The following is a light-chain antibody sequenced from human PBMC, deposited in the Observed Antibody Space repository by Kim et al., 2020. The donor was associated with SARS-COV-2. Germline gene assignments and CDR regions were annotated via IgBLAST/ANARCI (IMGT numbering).Light chain of an antibody. J-gene: IGKJ3*01. CDR2: AAS. CDR3: QQTYISPFT. CDR1: QSINSH. Sequence: DIQMTQSPSSLAASVGDRVTIACRASQSINSHLNWYHQKPGRAPKLLIYAASTLQGGVPSRFSGSGSETDFTLTISSLQPEDFATYFCQQTYISPFTFGPGTKVDIK. V-gene: IGKV1-39*01.